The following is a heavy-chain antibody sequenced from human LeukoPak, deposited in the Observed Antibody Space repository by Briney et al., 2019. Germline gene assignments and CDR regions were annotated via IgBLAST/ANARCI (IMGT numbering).Heavy chain of an antibody. Sequence: GGSLRLSCAASGFTFSNYSMNWVRQAPGKGLEWVSYISSSSNTIYYADSVKGRFTISRDNAQNSLYLQMNSLRAEDTAVYYCARDFGARGWLDYWGQGTLVTVSS. CDR1: GFTFSNYS. V-gene: IGHV3-48*01. J-gene: IGHJ4*02. CDR2: ISSSSNTI. D-gene: IGHD6-19*01. CDR3: ARDFGARGWLDY.